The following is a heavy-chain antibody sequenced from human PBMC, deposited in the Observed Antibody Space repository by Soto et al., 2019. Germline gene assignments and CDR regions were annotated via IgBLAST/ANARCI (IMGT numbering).Heavy chain of an antibody. CDR2: IWYDGSNK. D-gene: IGHD5-12*01. V-gene: IGHV3-33*01. Sequence: QVQLVESGGGVVQPGRSLRLSCAASGFTFSSYGMHWVRQAPGKGLEWGAVIWYDGSNKYYADSVKGRFTISRDNSKNTLYLQMNSLRAEDTAVYYCAGRGSGYDWRNDAFDIWGQGTMVTVSS. J-gene: IGHJ3*02. CDR1: GFTFSSYG. CDR3: AGRGSGYDWRNDAFDI.